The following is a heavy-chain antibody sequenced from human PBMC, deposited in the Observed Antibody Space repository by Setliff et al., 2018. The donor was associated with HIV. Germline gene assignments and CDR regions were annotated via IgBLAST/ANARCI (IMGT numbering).Heavy chain of an antibody. J-gene: IGHJ4*02. CDR1: GASFVGDNH. V-gene: IGHV4-30-4*01. Sequence: SETLSLTCAVSGASFVGDNHWSWIRQTPERGLEWIAYFMYTDIHYVNYLNYRNPSLASRLSISVDTSNNQFSLKLTSVTAADTAMYYCASFFVTTVTNQDYWGQGTPVTVSS. CDR2: FMYTDIHYVNYLN. CDR3: ASFFVTTVTNQDY. D-gene: IGHD4-17*01.